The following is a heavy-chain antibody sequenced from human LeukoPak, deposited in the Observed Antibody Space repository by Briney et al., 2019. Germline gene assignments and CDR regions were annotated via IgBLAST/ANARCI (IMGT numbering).Heavy chain of an antibody. CDR3: AKIIAAAGPFDY. CDR1: GFTFSSYS. Sequence: GGSPRLSCAASGFTFSSYSMNWVRQAPGKGLEWVSSISSSSSYIYYADSVKGRFTISRDNAKNSLYLQMNSLRAEDTAVYYCAKIIAAAGPFDYWGQGTLVTVSS. CDR2: ISSSSSYI. V-gene: IGHV3-21*04. D-gene: IGHD6-13*01. J-gene: IGHJ4*02.